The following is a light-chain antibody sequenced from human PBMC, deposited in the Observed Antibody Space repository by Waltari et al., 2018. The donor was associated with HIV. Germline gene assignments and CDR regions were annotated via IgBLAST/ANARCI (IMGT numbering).Light chain of an antibody. CDR2: SNN. Sequence: QSVLTQPPSASGTPGQRVTISCSGSSSNIGSNTVNWYQQLPGTAPKLLIYSNNARPSGVAERCSGSKSGTSASLSISGLQSEDEADYYWAAWDDSLNGRLFGGGTKLTVL. CDR1: SSNIGSNT. V-gene: IGLV1-44*01. CDR3: AAWDDSLNGRL. J-gene: IGLJ3*02.